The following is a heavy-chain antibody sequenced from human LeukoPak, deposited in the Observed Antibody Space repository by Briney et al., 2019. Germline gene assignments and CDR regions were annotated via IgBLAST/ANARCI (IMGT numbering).Heavy chain of an antibody. J-gene: IGHJ4*02. D-gene: IGHD3-10*01. CDR1: GGSFSSCA. Sequence: PGGSLRLSCAASGGSFSSCARCWGGRAPREGREWVSAISGSGGNTYYADSVKGRVTISRDNSRNTLFMQMYSLRADDTAVYYCAKSKFPFDADGWHGYFDFWGQGTLVTVSS. CDR2: ISGSGGNT. CDR3: AKSKFPFDADGWHGYFDF. V-gene: IGHV3-23*01.